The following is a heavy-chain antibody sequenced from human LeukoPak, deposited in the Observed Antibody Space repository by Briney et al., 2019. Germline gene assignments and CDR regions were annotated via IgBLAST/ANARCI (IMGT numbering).Heavy chain of an antibody. CDR3: ARGLRKRQLLWWRAFDI. D-gene: IGHD2-2*01. J-gene: IGHJ3*02. CDR1: GFTFSIYS. Sequence: PGGSLRLSCAASGFTFSIYSMDWVRQAPGKGLEWVSSISSSGSYIYYADSLKGRFTISRDNAKNSLYLQMNSLRAEDTAVYYCARGLRKRQLLWWRAFDIWGQGTMVTVSS. V-gene: IGHV3-21*01. CDR2: ISSSGSYI.